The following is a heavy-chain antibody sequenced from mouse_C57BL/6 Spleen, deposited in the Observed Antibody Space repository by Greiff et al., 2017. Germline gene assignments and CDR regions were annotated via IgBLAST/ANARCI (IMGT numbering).Heavy chain of an antibody. CDR3: ARSEGILGNAMDY. V-gene: IGHV1-80*01. CDR2: IYPGDGDT. D-gene: IGHD1-3*01. J-gene: IGHJ4*01. Sequence: QVQLKESGAELVKPGASVKISCKASGYAFSSYWMNWVKQRPGKGLEWIGQIYPGDGDTNYNGKFKGKATLTADNSSSTAYMQLSSLTSEDSAVYFCARSEGILGNAMDYWGQGTSVTVSS. CDR1: GYAFSSYW.